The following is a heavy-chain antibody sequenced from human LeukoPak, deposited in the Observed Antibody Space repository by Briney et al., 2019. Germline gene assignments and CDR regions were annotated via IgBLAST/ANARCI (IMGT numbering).Heavy chain of an antibody. CDR3: ARRGNTYSGSYYVSFDY. Sequence: SETLSLTCAVYGGSFSGYYWSWIRQPPGKGLEWIGEINHSGSTNYNPSLKSRVTISVDTSKNQFSLKLSSVTAADTAVYYCARRGNTYSGSYYVSFDYWGQGTLVTVSS. CDR2: INHSGST. J-gene: IGHJ4*02. V-gene: IGHV4-34*01. D-gene: IGHD1-26*01. CDR1: GGSFSGYY.